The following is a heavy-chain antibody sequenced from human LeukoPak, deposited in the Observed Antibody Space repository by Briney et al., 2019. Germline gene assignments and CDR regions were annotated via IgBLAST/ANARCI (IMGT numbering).Heavy chain of an antibody. Sequence: PGGSLRLSCAASEFTFSSYAMSWVRQAPGKGLEWVSVIYSGGSTYYADSVKGRFTISRDNSKNTLYLQMNSLRAEDTAVYYCARVLRVVFPPSYYMDVWGKGTTVTVSS. CDR3: ARVLRVVFPPSYYMDV. D-gene: IGHD2-15*01. V-gene: IGHV3-53*01. CDR1: EFTFSSYA. J-gene: IGHJ6*03. CDR2: IYSGGST.